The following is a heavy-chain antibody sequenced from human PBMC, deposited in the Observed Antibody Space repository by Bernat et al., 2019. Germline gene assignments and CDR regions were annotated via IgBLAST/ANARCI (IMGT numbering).Heavy chain of an antibody. CDR1: GYSFTSYW. CDR3: ARHGSIAAAGTWMEGPLLYYYYGMDV. CDR2: IYPGDSDT. D-gene: IGHD6-13*01. Sequence: EVQLVQSGAEVKKPGESLKISCKGSGYSFTSYWIGWVRQMPGKGLEWMGIIYPGDSDTRYSPSFQGQVTISADKSISTAYLQWSSLKASDTAMYYCARHGSIAAAGTWMEGPLLYYYYGMDVWGQGTTVTVSS. V-gene: IGHV5-51*01. J-gene: IGHJ6*02.